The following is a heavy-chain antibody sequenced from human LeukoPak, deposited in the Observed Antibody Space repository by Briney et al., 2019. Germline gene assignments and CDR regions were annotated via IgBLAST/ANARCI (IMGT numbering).Heavy chain of an antibody. V-gene: IGHV1-18*01. Sequence: ASVKVSCTASGYTFTSYGISWVRQAPGQGLEWMGWISTYNSNTNYAQKLQGRVTMTTDTSTSTAYMELRSLRSDDTAVYYCARVLALYSSSWYLETPFDYWGQGTLVTVSS. CDR1: GYTFTSYG. J-gene: IGHJ4*02. CDR3: ARVLALYSSSWYLETPFDY. D-gene: IGHD6-13*01. CDR2: ISTYNSNT.